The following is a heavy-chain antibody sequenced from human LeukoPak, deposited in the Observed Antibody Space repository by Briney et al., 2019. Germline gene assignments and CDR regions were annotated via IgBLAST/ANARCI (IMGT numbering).Heavy chain of an antibody. J-gene: IGHJ4*02. CDR3: ARDLGYCSSTSCQGRYFDY. V-gene: IGHV1-2*02. Sequence: GASVKVSCKASGYTFTGYYMHWVRQAPGQGLEWMGWINPNSGGTNYAQKFQGRVTMTRDTSISTAYMELSRLRSDDTAVYYCARDLGYCSSTSCQGRYFDYWGQGTLVTVSS. CDR1: GYTFTGYY. D-gene: IGHD2-2*01. CDR2: INPNSGGT.